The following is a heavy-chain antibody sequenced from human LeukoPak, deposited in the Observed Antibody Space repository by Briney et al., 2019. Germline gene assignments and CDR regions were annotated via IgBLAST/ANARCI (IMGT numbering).Heavy chain of an antibody. CDR2: IIPIFGTA. V-gene: IGHV1-69*13. CDR1: GGTFSSYA. J-gene: IGHJ4*02. CDR3: ARGGYYDSSGYYELDY. D-gene: IGHD3-22*01. Sequence: SVKVSCKASGGTFSSYAISWVRQAPGQGLEWMGGIIPIFGTANYAQKFQGRVTITADESTSTAYMELSGLRSEDTAVYYCARGGYYDSSGYYELDYWGQGTLVTVSS.